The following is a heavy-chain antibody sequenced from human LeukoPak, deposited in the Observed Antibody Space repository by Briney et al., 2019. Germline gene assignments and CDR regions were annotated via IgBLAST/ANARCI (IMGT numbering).Heavy chain of an antibody. CDR1: GGSISSYY. D-gene: IGHD5-18*01. CDR2: IYYSGST. V-gene: IGHV4-59*01. J-gene: IGHJ4*02. CDR3: ARERDSYGYGYFDY. Sequence: SETLSLTCTVSGGSISSYYWSWIRQPPGKGLEWIGYIYYSGSTNYNPSLKSRVTISVDTSKNQFPLKLSSVTAADTAVYYCARERDSYGYGYFDYWGQGTLVTVSS.